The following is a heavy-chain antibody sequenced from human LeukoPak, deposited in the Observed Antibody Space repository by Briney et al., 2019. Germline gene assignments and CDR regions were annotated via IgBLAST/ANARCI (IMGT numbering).Heavy chain of an antibody. CDR2: ISYSGST. CDR1: GDSVSSNPNY. D-gene: IGHD4-23*01. J-gene: IGHJ4*02. V-gene: IGHV4-30-4*01. Sequence: SETLSLTCTVSGDSVSSNPNYWTWIRQPPGQSLEWIGYISYSGSTYYNPSLESRLTISVDTSKNQFSLKLTSVTAADTGIYYCAREAAGNSPLDSWGQGTLVTVSS. CDR3: AREAAGNSPLDS.